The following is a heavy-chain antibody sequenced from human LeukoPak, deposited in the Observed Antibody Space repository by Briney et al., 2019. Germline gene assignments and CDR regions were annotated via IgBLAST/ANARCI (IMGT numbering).Heavy chain of an antibody. J-gene: IGHJ4*02. CDR1: GFTFSSYA. Sequence: GGSLRLSCAASGFTFSSYAMNWVRQAPGKGLEWVSVISGSGGSTYYAGSVKGRFTISRDNSKNTLYLQMNSLRAEDTAVYYCAKEPITMIRGAPFDYWGQGTLVTVSS. D-gene: IGHD3-10*01. V-gene: IGHV3-23*01. CDR2: ISGSGGST. CDR3: AKEPITMIRGAPFDY.